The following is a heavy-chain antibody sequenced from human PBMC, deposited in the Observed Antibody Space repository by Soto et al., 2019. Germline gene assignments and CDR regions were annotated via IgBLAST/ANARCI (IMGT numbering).Heavy chain of an antibody. V-gene: IGHV3-23*01. D-gene: IGHD4-4*01. CDR2: ISGSGGAT. J-gene: IGHJ5*02. CDR1: GFTFRTYA. CDR3: AKGCPTVTNSWFDP. Sequence: EVQLLESGGDLVQPGGSLRLSCAASGFTFRTYAMSWVRQAPGKGLEWVSSISGSGGATYYADSVKGRFTISRDNSKNTLYLQMNSLRAEDTAVYYCAKGCPTVTNSWFDPWGQGTLVTVSS.